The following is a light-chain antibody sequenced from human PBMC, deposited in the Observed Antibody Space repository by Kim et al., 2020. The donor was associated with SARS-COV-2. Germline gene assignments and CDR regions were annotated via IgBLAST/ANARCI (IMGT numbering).Light chain of an antibody. CDR2: AAS. CDR3: QQSYSTPPWT. V-gene: IGKV1-39*01. CDR1: QSINSY. J-gene: IGKJ1*01. Sequence: DIQMTQSPSSLSASVGDRVTIACRASQSINSYLNWYQQKPGKAPNLLIFAASSLQSGVPSRFSGSGSGTDFTLTISSLQPEDFATYYCQQSYSTPPWTFGQGTKVDIK.